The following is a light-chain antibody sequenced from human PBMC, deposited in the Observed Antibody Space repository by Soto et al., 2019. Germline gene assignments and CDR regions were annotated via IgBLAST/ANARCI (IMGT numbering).Light chain of an antibody. CDR2: GAS. J-gene: IGKJ5*01. V-gene: IGKV3-20*01. CDR1: QSVSSSY. CDR3: QQYGSSPRVT. Sequence: ELVLTQSPGPLSLSPGERASLSCRASQSVSSSYLAWYQQKPGQAPRLVISGASSRATGIPDRFSGSGSGTDFTLTISRLEPEDFAVYYCQQYGSSPRVTFGQGTRLEIK.